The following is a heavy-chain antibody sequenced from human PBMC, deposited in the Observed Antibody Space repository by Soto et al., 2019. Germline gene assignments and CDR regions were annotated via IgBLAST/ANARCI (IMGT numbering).Heavy chain of an antibody. D-gene: IGHD4-17*01. J-gene: IGHJ4*02. V-gene: IGHV3-23*01. CDR3: ASPPRATVTDNIFDY. CDR1: GFTFNTYA. Sequence: GGSLRLSCAASGFTFNTYAMSWVRQAPGKGLEWVSAISGSDGSTYYADSVKGRFTISRDNSKNTLYLQMSSLRAEDTAVYYCASPPRATVTDNIFDYWGQGTLVTVSS. CDR2: ISGSDGST.